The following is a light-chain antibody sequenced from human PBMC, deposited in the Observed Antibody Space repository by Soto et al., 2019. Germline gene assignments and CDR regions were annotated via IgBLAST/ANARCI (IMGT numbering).Light chain of an antibody. Sequence: ETVLTPSPATLSLSPVDTATLSCRASQSVSSSLAWYQQKPGQAPRLLIYDASSRATGIPARFSGSGSGTDFTLTISSLEPEDFAVYYCQQRTNWPLTFGGGTKVDIK. CDR2: DAS. CDR1: QSVSSS. CDR3: QQRTNWPLT. V-gene: IGKV3-11*01. J-gene: IGKJ4*01.